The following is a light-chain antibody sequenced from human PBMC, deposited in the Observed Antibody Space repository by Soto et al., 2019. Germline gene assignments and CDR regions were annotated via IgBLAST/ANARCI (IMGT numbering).Light chain of an antibody. CDR3: SSFAGSDNVL. Sequence: QSVLTQPPSASGSPGQSVTISCTGTSSDVGGYNSVSWYQQHPGKAPKLMIYEVSQRPSGVPVRFSGSKSGNTASLTVSGLQAEDEADCYCSSFAGSDNVLFGGGTKVTVL. J-gene: IGLJ2*01. CDR2: EVS. V-gene: IGLV2-8*01. CDR1: SSDVGGYNS.